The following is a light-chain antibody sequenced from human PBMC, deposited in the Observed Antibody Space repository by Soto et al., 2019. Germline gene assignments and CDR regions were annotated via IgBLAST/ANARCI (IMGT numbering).Light chain of an antibody. V-gene: IGKV1-39*01. CDR3: QHSYRLPPT. J-gene: IGKJ5*01. CDR1: QSISTS. CDR2: ATS. Sequence: DIQMTQSPSSLSASVGDRVTITCRASQSISTSLNWYQYKPGKAPKLLIYATSRVQSGTPSRFSGSGAGEVCPLTVSSLQPDDFATYHCQHSYRLPPTFGQGTRLDIK.